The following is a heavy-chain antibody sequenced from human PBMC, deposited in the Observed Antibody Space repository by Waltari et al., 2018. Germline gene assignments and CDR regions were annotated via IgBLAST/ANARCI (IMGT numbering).Heavy chain of an antibody. V-gene: IGHV4-61*02. Sequence: QVQLQESGPGLVKPSQTLSLTCTVSGGYISSGSYYWRWMRPPAGKGLEWIGRIYTSGSTNYNPSLKSRVTISVDTSKNQFSLKLSSVTAADTAVYYCARGAPSPRSGSYWETFDYWGQGTLVTVSS. J-gene: IGHJ4*02. CDR3: ARGAPSPRSGSYWETFDY. CDR2: IYTSGST. CDR1: GGYISSGSYY. D-gene: IGHD1-26*01.